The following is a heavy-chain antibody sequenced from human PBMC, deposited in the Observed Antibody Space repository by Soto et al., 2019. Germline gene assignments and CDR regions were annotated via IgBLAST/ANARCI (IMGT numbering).Heavy chain of an antibody. J-gene: IGHJ3*02. D-gene: IGHD3-10*01. CDR2: IWYDGSNK. CDR3: TLGFGELLPIWFGDAFDI. V-gene: IGHV3-33*01. CDR1: GFTFSSYG. Sequence: QVQLVESGGGVVQPGRSLRLSCAASGFTFSSYGMHWVRQAPGKGLEWVAVIWYDGSNKYYADSVKGRFTISRDNSKNTLYLQMNSLRAEDTAVYYCTLGFGELLPIWFGDAFDIWGQGTMVTVSS.